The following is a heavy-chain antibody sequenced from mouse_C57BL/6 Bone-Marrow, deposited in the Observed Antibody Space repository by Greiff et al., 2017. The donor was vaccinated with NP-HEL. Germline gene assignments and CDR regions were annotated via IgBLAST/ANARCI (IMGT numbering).Heavy chain of an antibody. CDR1: GFNIKDDY. D-gene: IGHD1-1*01. CDR2: IDPENGDP. V-gene: IGHV14-4*01. Sequence: EVQLQQSGAELVRPGASVKLSCTASGFNIKDDYMHWVKQRPEQGLEWIGWIDPENGDPEYASKFQGKATITADTSSNTAYLQLSSLTSEDTAVYYCTLLLRGDYWGQGTSVTVSS. J-gene: IGHJ4*01. CDR3: TLLLRGDY.